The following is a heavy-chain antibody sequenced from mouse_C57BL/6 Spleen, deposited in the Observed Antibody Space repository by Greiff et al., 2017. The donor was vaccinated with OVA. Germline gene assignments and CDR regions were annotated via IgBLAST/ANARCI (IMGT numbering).Heavy chain of an antibody. V-gene: IGHV5-17*01. CDR2: ISSGSSTI. D-gene: IGHD2-4*01. J-gene: IGHJ3*01. Sequence: DVKLVESGGGLVKPGGSLKLSCAASGFTFSDYGMHWVRQAPEKGLEWVAYISSGSSTIYYADTVKGRFTISRDNAKNTLFLQMTSLRSEDTAMYYCAREDIYYDYSFAYWGQGTLVTVSA. CDR1: GFTFSDYG. CDR3: AREDIYYDYSFAY.